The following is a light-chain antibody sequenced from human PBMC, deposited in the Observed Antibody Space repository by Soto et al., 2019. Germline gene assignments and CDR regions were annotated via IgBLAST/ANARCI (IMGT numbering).Light chain of an antibody. CDR3: QQYNKWPPT. Sequence: LARTQSPATLSVSPGERATLSCRASQSVGSNLAWYQQKPGQAPRLLIYGASTRATGIPARLSGSGSGTEFTLTISSLQSEDFAVYYCQQYNKWPPTFGGGTKVDI. J-gene: IGKJ4*01. V-gene: IGKV3-15*01. CDR1: QSVGSN. CDR2: GAS.